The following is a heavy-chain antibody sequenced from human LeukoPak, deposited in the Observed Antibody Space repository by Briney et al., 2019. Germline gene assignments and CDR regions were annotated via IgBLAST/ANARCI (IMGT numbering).Heavy chain of an antibody. Sequence: PGGSLRLSCSASGFTFSSYAMHWVRQAPGKGLEWVAVISYDGNNKYYADSVKGRFTSSRDNSKNTLFLQMNSLRAEDTAVYYCAKDRDILGAAYHFDYWGRGTLVTVSS. J-gene: IGHJ4*02. CDR2: ISYDGNNK. V-gene: IGHV3-30*18. D-gene: IGHD1-26*01. CDR1: GFTFSSYA. CDR3: AKDRDILGAAYHFDY.